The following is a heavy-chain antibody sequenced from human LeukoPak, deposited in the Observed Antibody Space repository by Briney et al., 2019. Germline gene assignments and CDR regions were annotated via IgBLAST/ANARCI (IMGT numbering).Heavy chain of an antibody. J-gene: IGHJ3*02. CDR1: GFTFNSYA. CDR2: ISGSGSST. Sequence: PGGSLRLSCAASGFTFNSYAMSWVRQAPGKGLEWVSDISGSGSSTFYTDSVRGRFTISRDNSKNTVYLQMSSLRAEDTAVYNCAKSAHSAYAFDIWGRGTLVTVSS. D-gene: IGHD5-18*01. CDR3: AKSAHSAYAFDI. V-gene: IGHV3-23*01.